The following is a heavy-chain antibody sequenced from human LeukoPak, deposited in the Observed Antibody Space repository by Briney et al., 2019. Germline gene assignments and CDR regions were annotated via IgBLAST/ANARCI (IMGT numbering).Heavy chain of an antibody. Sequence: GGSLRLSCAASGFTFSSYWMHWVRQTPGKGLVWVSRINSDGSSTVSADSVKGRFTISRDNTMKALYLQMNSLRAEDTAVYYCARDLRSPSDTNIAIDYWGQGTLVTVSS. V-gene: IGHV3-74*01. CDR1: GFTFSSYW. CDR2: INSDGSST. J-gene: IGHJ4*02. CDR3: ARDLRSPSDTNIAIDY.